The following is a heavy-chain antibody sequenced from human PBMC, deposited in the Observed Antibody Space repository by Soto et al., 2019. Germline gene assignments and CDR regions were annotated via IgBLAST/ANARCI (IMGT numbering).Heavy chain of an antibody. CDR1: GFTFSSYW. V-gene: IGHV3-74*01. D-gene: IGHD3-16*01. CDR2: IMSDGSGT. J-gene: IGHJ6*02. CDR3: ARSRGSGGGEYNMDV. Sequence: EVQLVESGGGLVQPGGSLRLSCAASGFTFSSYWMHWVRQGPGEGLVWGSRIMSDGSGTTYADSVKGRFTISRDNDKNTLYLQMNSLRAEDTAVYYCARSRGSGGGEYNMDVWGQGTTVTVSS.